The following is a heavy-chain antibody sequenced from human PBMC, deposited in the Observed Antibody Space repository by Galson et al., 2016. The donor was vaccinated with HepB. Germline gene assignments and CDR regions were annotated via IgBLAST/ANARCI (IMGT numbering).Heavy chain of an antibody. V-gene: IGHV4-59*01. CDR2: SYNSERS. J-gene: IGHJ3*02. Sequence: SETLSLTCTVSGGSISSYYWSWIRQPPGKGLEWIGYSYNSERSNYNPSLKSRVTISLDTSKNQFSLRLTSVTAADTAVYYCARVGGSSWDTDAFDIWGQGTMVTVSS. CDR3: ARVGGSSWDTDAFDI. CDR1: GGSISSYY. D-gene: IGHD6-13*01.